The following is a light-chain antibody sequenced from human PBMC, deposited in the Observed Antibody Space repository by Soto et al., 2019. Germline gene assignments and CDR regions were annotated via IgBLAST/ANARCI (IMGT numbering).Light chain of an antibody. J-gene: IGLJ2*01. CDR1: SSDVGGYNF. V-gene: IGLV2-14*01. Sequence: QSVLTQPASASGSPGQSITISCTGTSSDVGGYNFVSWYQQHPGNPPKLMIYDVTNRPSGVSTRFSGSKSGNTASLTISGLQAEDEAEYYCSSYSSTNTLGVFGGGTKLTVL. CDR3: SSYSSTNTLGV. CDR2: DVT.